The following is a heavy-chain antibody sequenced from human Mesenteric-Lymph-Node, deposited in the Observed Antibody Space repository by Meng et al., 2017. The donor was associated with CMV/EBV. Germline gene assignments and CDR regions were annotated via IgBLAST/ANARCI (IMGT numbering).Heavy chain of an antibody. J-gene: IGHJ4*02. Sequence: SFGMHWVRQAPGKGLEWVAFIWSDGSDEYYADSVKGRFTISRDNSKNVLYLQMNSLRGEDTAVYHCAKSLPGYCTTSSCYAYQFDYWGPGTLVTVSS. CDR3: AKSLPGYCTTSSCYAYQFDY. CDR2: IWSDGSDE. D-gene: IGHD2-8*01. V-gene: IGHV3-30*02. CDR1: SFG.